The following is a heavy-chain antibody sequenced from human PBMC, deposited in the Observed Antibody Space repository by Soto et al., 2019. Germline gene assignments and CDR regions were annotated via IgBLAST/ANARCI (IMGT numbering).Heavy chain of an antibody. Sequence: ESGGGVVQPGRSLRLSCAASGFTFSSYGMHWVRQAPGKGLEWVAVIWYDGSNKYYADSVKGRFTISRDNSKNTLYLQMNSLRAEDTAVYYCARDFYGSGSGYFDYWGQGTLVTVSS. CDR1: GFTFSSYG. CDR3: ARDFYGSGSGYFDY. CDR2: IWYDGSNK. V-gene: IGHV3-33*01. D-gene: IGHD3-10*01. J-gene: IGHJ4*02.